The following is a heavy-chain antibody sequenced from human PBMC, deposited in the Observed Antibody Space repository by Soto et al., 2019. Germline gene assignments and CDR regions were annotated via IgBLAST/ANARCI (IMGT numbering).Heavy chain of an antibody. CDR3: TCIFSGGYGYGFYYYGMAV. J-gene: IGHJ6*02. V-gene: IGHV4-4*08. Sequence: SETLSLTCTVSDDSSSNYKWSWIRQPPGRRLEWIGYIDSNGGTSYNPSLQSRVTISVDTSKSQFSLKLSSVTAADTAVYYCTCIFSGGYGYGFYYYGMAVWGQGTTVT. D-gene: IGHD5-18*01. CDR1: DDSSSNYK. CDR2: IDSNGGT.